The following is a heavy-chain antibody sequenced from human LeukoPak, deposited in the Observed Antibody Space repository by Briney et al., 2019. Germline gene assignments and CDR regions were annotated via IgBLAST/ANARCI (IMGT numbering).Heavy chain of an antibody. CDR3: ASGVYSSGWYLDY. V-gene: IGHV3-33*01. J-gene: IGHJ4*02. CDR1: GFTFSSYG. D-gene: IGHD6-19*01. Sequence: PGGSLRLSCAASGFTFSSYGMHWVRQAPGKGLEWVAVIWHDGSHKYYADSVKGRFTISRDNSKNTLYLQMNSLRAEDTAVYYCASGVYSSGWYLDYWGQGTLVTVSS. CDR2: IWHDGSHK.